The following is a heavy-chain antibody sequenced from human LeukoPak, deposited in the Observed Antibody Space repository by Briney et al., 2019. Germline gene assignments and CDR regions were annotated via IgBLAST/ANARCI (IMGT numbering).Heavy chain of an antibody. Sequence: SETLSLTCTVSGGSISSSSYYWGWIRQPPGKGLEWIGSIYYSGSTYYNPSLKSRVTISVDTSKNQFSLELSSVTAADTAVYYCARPSDPATVRATFDSWGQGPLVIVSS. CDR2: IYYSGST. J-gene: IGHJ4*02. CDR1: GGSISSSSYY. V-gene: IGHV4-39*01. CDR3: ARPSDPATVRATFDS. D-gene: IGHD4-17*01.